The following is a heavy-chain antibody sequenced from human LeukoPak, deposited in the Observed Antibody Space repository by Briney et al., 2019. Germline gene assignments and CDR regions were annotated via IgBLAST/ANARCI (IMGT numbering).Heavy chain of an antibody. J-gene: IGHJ6*03. CDR3: ARRYCSGGACYSNYYYMDV. D-gene: IGHD2-15*01. CDR2: IHYTGTT. V-gene: IGHV4-59*01. Sequence: SETLSLTCTVSGGSTSSYYWSWIRQPPGTGLEWIGYIHYTGTTNYNPSLKSRLTMSLDTSKNQISLRLSSVTAADTAVYYCARRYCSGGACYSNYYYMDVWGKGTTVTVSS. CDR1: GGSTSSYY.